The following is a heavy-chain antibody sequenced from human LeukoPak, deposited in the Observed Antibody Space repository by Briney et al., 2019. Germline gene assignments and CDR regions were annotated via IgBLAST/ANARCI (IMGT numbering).Heavy chain of an antibody. Sequence: LEASVKVSCKASGYTFTDYYMHWVRQAPGQGLEWMGWINPNSGGANYAQKFQGRVTMTRDTSISTAYMELSRLRSDDTAVYYCARLAYYDYVWGSYLDYWGQGTLVTVSS. CDR2: INPNSGGA. V-gene: IGHV1-2*03. CDR3: ARLAYYDYVWGSYLDY. J-gene: IGHJ4*02. CDR1: GYTFTDYY. D-gene: IGHD3-16*02.